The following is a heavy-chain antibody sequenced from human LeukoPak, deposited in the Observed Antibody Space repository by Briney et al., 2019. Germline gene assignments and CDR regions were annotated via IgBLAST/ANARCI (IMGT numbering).Heavy chain of an antibody. CDR2: INPSGGST. J-gene: IGHJ3*02. V-gene: IGHV1-46*01. D-gene: IGHD4-17*01. CDR3: ASLLYGDYAGDAFDI. Sequence: GASVKVSCKASGYTFTGYYMHWVRQAPGQGLEWMGIINPSGGSTSYAQKFQGRVTMTRDMSTSTVYMELSSLRSEDTAVYYCASLLYGDYAGDAFDIWGQGTMVTVSS. CDR1: GYTFTGYY.